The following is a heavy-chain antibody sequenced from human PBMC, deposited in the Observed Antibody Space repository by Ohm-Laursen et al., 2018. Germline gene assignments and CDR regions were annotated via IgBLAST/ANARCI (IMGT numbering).Heavy chain of an antibody. V-gene: IGHV3-30*18. CDR2: ISYDGSNK. J-gene: IGHJ6*02. D-gene: IGHD6-19*01. CDR3: AKSKMEYTSGWYYYYGMDV. CDR1: GFTFSSYG. Sequence: RSLRLSCAASGFTFSSYGMHWVRQAPGKGLEWVAVISYDGSNKHSADSVKGRFTISRDNSKNTLYLKMNSLRAEDTAVYYCAKSKMEYTSGWYYYYGMDVWGQGTTVTVSS.